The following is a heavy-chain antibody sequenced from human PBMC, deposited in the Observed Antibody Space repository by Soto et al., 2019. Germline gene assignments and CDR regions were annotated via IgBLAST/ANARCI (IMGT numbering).Heavy chain of an antibody. CDR2: IYYSGST. V-gene: IGHV4-59*01. CDR3: ARDSLPYGSGSFMFTL. CDR1: GGSISSYY. Sequence: SETLSLTCTVSGGSISSYYWSWIRQPPGKGLEWIGYIYYSGSTNYTPSLKSRVTISVDTSKNQFSLKLSSVTAADTAVYYCARDSLPYGSGSFMFTLWGQGTLVTVSS. J-gene: IGHJ4*02. D-gene: IGHD3-10*01.